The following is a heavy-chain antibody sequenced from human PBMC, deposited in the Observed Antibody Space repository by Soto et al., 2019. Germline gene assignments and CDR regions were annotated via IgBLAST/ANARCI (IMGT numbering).Heavy chain of an antibody. V-gene: IGHV3-7*03. CDR3: ARWESSDRYLGI. D-gene: IGHD6-19*01. CDR1: GFTFSGYW. J-gene: IGHJ4*02. Sequence: EVQLVESGGGLVQPGGSLRLSCAGSGFTFSGYWMTWVRQPPGKGLEWVASVNQDGTQKFYVDSVKGRFTISRDNAKNSLFLQMISLRAEDTAVYYCARWESSDRYLGIWGQGTLVTVSS. CDR2: VNQDGTQK.